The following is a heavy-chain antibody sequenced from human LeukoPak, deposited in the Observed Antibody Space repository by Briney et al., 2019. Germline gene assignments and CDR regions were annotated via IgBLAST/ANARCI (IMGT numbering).Heavy chain of an antibody. D-gene: IGHD6-19*01. CDR3: AKGSGIALAGNFDY. CDR1: GFTFSSYA. CDR2: ISGSGGST. V-gene: IGHV3-23*01. Sequence: PGRSLRLSCAASGFTFSSYAMSWVRQAPGKGLEWVSAISGSGGSTYYADSVKGRFTISRDNSKNTLYLQMNSLRAEDTAVYYCAKGSGIALAGNFDYWGQGTLVTVSS. J-gene: IGHJ4*02.